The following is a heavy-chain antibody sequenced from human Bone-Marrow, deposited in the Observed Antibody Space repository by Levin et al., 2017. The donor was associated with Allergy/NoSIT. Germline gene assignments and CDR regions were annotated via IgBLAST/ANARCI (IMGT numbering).Heavy chain of an antibody. CDR2: ISVDNGDT. V-gene: IGHV1-18*01. CDR1: GYIFTKYP. J-gene: IGHJ4*02. CDR3: ARVGYDASGYHTGYFDS. Sequence: ASVKVSCKASGYIFTKYPITWVRQAPGQGLQWMGWISVDNGDTNYAQNFQGRVAMTTDTSTTTAHMELRSLRSDDTAVYYCARVGYDASGYHTGYFDSWGQGTLVTVSS. D-gene: IGHD3-3*01.